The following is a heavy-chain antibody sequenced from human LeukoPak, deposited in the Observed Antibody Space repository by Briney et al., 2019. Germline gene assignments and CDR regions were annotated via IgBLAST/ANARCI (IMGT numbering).Heavy chain of an antibody. D-gene: IGHD5-12*01. Sequence: GASVKVSCKASGYTFTGYYMHWVRQAPGQGLEWMGWINPNNGGTNYAQKFQGRVTMTRDTSITTAYMELSRLRSDDTALYYCARGSGYDYYYYYMDVWGKGTTVTVSS. V-gene: IGHV1-2*02. CDR3: ARGSGYDYYYYYMDV. CDR2: INPNNGGT. J-gene: IGHJ6*03. CDR1: GYTFTGYY.